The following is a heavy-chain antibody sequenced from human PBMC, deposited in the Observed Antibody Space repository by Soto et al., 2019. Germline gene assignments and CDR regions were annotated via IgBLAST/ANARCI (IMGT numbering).Heavy chain of an antibody. J-gene: IGHJ4*02. D-gene: IGHD1-26*01. CDR1: GFSLTTDRVG. Sequence: QITLKESGPTLVKPTQTLTLTCTFSGFSLTTDRVGVGWIRQPPGEALEWLAVIYWDDSKTYRPSLESRLTITQETSKNQVALTMTNMDSLDTATYYCAPAYGGRSLYWGQGTLVTVSS. V-gene: IGHV2-5*02. CDR3: APAYGGRSLY. CDR2: IYWDDSK.